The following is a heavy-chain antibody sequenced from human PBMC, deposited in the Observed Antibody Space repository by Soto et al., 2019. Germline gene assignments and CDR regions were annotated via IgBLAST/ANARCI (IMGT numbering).Heavy chain of an antibody. V-gene: IGHV1-69*06. CDR2: IIPIFGTA. CDR1: GGTFSSYA. CDR3: ARANVDTAMVYYYYGMDV. J-gene: IGHJ6*02. Sequence: QVQLVQSGAEVKKPGSSVKVSCKASGGTFSSYAISWVRQAPGQGLDWMGGIIPIFGTANYAQKFQGRVTITADKSTSTAYMELSSLRSEDTAVYYCARANVDTAMVYYYYGMDVWGQGTTVTVSS. D-gene: IGHD5-18*01.